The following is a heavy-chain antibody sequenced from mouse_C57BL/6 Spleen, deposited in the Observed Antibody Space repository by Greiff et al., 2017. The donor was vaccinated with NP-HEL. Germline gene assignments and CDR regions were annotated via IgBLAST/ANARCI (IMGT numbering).Heavy chain of an antibody. Sequence: VQLQQSGPGLVKPSQSLSLTCSVTGYSITSGYYWNWIRQFPGNKLEWMGYISYDGSNNYNPSLKNRISITRDTSKNQFFLKLNSVTTEDTATYYCARRGSSGPFDYWGQGTTLTVSS. J-gene: IGHJ2*01. V-gene: IGHV3-6*01. CDR3: ARRGSSGPFDY. CDR2: ISYDGSN. CDR1: GYSITSGYY. D-gene: IGHD3-2*02.